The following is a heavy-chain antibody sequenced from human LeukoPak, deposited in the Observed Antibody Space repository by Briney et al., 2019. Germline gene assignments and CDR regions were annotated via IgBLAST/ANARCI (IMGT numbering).Heavy chain of an antibody. CDR3: AKRMDSHYYDSSGYYSGGFDI. V-gene: IGHV4-59*12. J-gene: IGHJ3*02. CDR1: GGSISSYY. CDR2: IYYSGST. Sequence: SETLSLTCTVSGGSISSYYWSWIRQPPGKGLEWIGYIYYSGSTNYNPSLKSRVTISVDTSKNQFSLKLSSVTAADTAVYYCAKRMDSHYYDSSGYYSGGFDIWGQGTMVTVSS. D-gene: IGHD3-22*01.